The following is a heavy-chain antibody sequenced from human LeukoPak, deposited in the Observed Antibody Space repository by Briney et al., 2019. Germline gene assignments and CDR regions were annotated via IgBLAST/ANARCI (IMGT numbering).Heavy chain of an antibody. D-gene: IGHD5-18*01. CDR2: IYHSGST. Sequence: SETLSLTCAVSGYSISSGYYWGWIRQPPGKGLEWIGGIYHSGSTYYNPSLKSRVTISVDTSKNQFSLKLSSVTAADTAVYYCARSGDTATYYFDYWGQGTLVTVSS. V-gene: IGHV4-38-2*01. J-gene: IGHJ4*02. CDR1: GYSISSGYY. CDR3: ARSGDTATYYFDY.